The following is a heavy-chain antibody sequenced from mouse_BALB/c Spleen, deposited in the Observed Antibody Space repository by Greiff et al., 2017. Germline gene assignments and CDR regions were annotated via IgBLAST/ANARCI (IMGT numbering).Heavy chain of an antibody. CDR1: GYSFTSYW. CDR2: IDPSDSET. J-gene: IGHJ3*01. D-gene: IGHD1-1*01. Sequence: VQLQQSGPQLVRPGASVKISCKASGYSFTSYWMHWVKQRPGQGLEWIGMIDPSDSETRLNQKFKDKATLTVDKSSSTAYMQLSSPTSEDSAVYYCARGYYYGSSSWFAYWGQGTLVTVSA. V-gene: IGHV1S127*01. CDR3: ARGYYYGSSSWFAY.